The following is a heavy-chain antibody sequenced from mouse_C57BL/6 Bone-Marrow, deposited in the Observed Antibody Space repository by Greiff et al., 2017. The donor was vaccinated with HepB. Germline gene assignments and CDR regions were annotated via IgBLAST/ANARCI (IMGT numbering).Heavy chain of an antibody. D-gene: IGHD2-4*01. Sequence: QVQLQQPGAELVMPGASVKLSCKASGYTFTSYWMHWVKQRPGQGLEWIGEIDPSDSYTNYNQKFKGKSTLTVDKSSSTAYMQLSSLTSEDSAVYYCARVYDCFYAMGYWGQGTSVTVSS. CDR1: GYTFTSYW. CDR2: IDPSDSYT. V-gene: IGHV1-69*01. J-gene: IGHJ4*01. CDR3: ARVYDCFYAMGY.